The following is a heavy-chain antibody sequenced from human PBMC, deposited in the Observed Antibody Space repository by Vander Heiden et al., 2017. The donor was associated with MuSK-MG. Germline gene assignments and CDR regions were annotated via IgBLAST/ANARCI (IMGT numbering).Heavy chain of an antibody. J-gene: IGHJ4*02. CDR3: GNFFDWSVDY. D-gene: IGHD3-9*01. CDR2: ISSTGDRI. CDR1: GFTFRNYA. Sequence: EVQLVESGGGLVQPGGSLRLSCSASGFTFRNYAMHWFRQAPGKGLEYVSAISSTGDRIYYVESVKGRFTISRDNSRNTVFLQMSSLRPEDTAVYYCGNFFDWSVDYWGQGTLVTVSS. V-gene: IGHV3-64D*06.